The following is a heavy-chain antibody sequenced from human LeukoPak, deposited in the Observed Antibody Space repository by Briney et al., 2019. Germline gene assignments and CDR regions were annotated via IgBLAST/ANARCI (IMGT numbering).Heavy chain of an antibody. J-gene: IGHJ4*02. CDR1: GFTFSNAW. CDR2: IKNKADAGTA. CDR3: TKEGLPGSFDY. V-gene: IGHV3-15*01. D-gene: IGHD4-11*01. Sequence: GGSLRLSCAASGFTFSNAWMSWVRQAPGKGLEWVGRIKNKADAGTAEYAAPVKGRFTISRDDSKNTVYLQMNSLETEDTAMYYCTKEGLPGSFDYWGQGTLVTVSS.